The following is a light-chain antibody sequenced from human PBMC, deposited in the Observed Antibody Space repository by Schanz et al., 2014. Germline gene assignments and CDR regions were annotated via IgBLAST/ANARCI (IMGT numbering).Light chain of an antibody. Sequence: EIVMTQSPATLSVSPGERASLSCRASQSISSNLAWYQQKPGQAPKLLIYDASTRATGIPVRFSGGGSGTEFTLTISSLQSEDFAVYYCQQYYNWPKTFGQGTKVEIK. J-gene: IGKJ1*01. CDR1: QSISSN. CDR3: QQYYNWPKT. CDR2: DAS. V-gene: IGKV3-15*01.